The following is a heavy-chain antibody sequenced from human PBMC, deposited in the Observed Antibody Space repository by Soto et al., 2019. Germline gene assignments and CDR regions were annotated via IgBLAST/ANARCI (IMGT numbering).Heavy chain of an antibody. D-gene: IGHD6-6*01. V-gene: IGHV4-39*01. CDR1: GGSISSSSYY. CDR2: IYYSGST. CDR3: ARHMSILAARVLKGYYYYMDV. Sequence: PSETLSLTCTVSGGSISSSSYYWGWIRQPPGKGLEWIGSIYYSGSTYYNPSLKSRVTISVDTSKNQFSLKLSSVTAADTAVYYCARHMSILAARVLKGYYYYMDVWGKGTTVTVSS. J-gene: IGHJ6*03.